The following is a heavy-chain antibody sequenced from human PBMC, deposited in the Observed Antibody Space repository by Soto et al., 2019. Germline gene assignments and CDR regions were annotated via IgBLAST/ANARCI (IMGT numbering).Heavy chain of an antibody. CDR3: ARDPVDTAMVTGYYYYYMDV. V-gene: IGHV3-33*01. J-gene: IGHJ6*03. CDR2: IWYDGSNK. CDR1: GFTFSSYG. D-gene: IGHD5-18*01. Sequence: GGSLRLSCAASGFTFSSYGMHWVRQAPGKGLEWVAVIWYDGSNKYYADSVKGRFTISRDNSKNTLYLQMNSLRAEDTAVYYCARDPVDTAMVTGYYYYYMDVWGKGTTVTVSS.